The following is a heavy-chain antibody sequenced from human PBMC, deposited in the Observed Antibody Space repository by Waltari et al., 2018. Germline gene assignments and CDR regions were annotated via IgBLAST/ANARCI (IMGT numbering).Heavy chain of an antibody. CDR1: GGSISSSSYY. CDR2: IYYSGST. J-gene: IGHJ4*02. D-gene: IGHD1-1*01. Sequence: QLQLQESGPGLVKPSETLSLTCTVPGGSISSSSYYWGWIRQPPGKGLEWIGSIYYSGSTYYNPSLKSRVTISVDTSKNQFSLKLSSVTAADTAVYYCARNQRSWNDAYYFDYWGQGTLVTVSS. CDR3: ARNQRSWNDAYYFDY. V-gene: IGHV4-39*01.